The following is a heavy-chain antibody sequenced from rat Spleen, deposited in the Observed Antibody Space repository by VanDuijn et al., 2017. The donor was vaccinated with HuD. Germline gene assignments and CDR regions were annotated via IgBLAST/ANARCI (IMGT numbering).Heavy chain of an antibody. V-gene: IGHV5-46*01. CDR1: GFTFSGFP. D-gene: IGHD1-10*01. CDR3: TRDNYWFAY. CDR2: ISSSGGTT. Sequence: EVQLVESGGGLVQPGRSMKLSCAASGFTFSGFPMTWVRQAPTKGLEWVATISSSGGTTYYRDPVKGRFTISRDNAKRILSLQMNSLRSEDTATYYCTRDNYWFAYWGQGTLVTVSS. J-gene: IGHJ3*01.